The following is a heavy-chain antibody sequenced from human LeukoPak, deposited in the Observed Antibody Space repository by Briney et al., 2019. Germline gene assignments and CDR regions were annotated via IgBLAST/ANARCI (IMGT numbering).Heavy chain of an antibody. CDR2: IKQDGSEK. CDR3: AELGITMIGGV. CDR1: GFTFSSYW. Sequence: GGSLRLSCAASGFTFSSYWMSWVRQAPGKGLEWVANIKQDGSEKYYVDSVKGRLAISRDNAKNSLYLQMNSLRAEDTAVYYCAELGITMIGGVWGKGTTVTISS. V-gene: IGHV3-7*01. D-gene: IGHD3-10*02. J-gene: IGHJ6*04.